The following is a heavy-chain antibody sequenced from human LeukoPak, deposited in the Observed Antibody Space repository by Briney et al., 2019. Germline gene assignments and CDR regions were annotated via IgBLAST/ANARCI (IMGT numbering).Heavy chain of an antibody. V-gene: IGHV4-38-2*02. Sequence: SETLSLTCTVSGYSISSGYYWCWIRQPPGKGLEWMGNIYHTGSTYYNPSLKSRLTISVHMSKNQFSLKLSSVTAADTAVYYCARLSGWAAAGWESFDCWGQGTLVTVSS. CDR1: GYSISSGYY. CDR2: IYHTGST. J-gene: IGHJ4*02. D-gene: IGHD6-13*01. CDR3: ARLSGWAAAGWESFDC.